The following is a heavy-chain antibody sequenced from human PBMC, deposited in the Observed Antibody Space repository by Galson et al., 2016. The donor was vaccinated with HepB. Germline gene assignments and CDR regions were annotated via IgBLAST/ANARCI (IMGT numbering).Heavy chain of an antibody. CDR2: MHPSGGTT. Sequence: SVKVSCKASGYTFTSDFMHWVRQAPGQGLEWIGIMHPSGGTTYYAQKFQGRLTMTTDTSTSTVHMELSSLRSEDTAVYYCASDLRLSNWFDPWGQGPLVTVSS. CDR1: GYTFTSDF. D-gene: IGHD3-3*01. J-gene: IGHJ5*02. CDR3: ASDLRLSNWFDP. V-gene: IGHV1-46*01.